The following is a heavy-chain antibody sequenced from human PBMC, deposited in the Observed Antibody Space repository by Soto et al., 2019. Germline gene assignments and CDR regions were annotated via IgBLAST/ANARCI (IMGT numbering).Heavy chain of an antibody. D-gene: IGHD4-4*01. CDR3: ANAGSNQRHYYYGMDV. CDR1: GFTFSSYA. Sequence: PGGSLRLSCAASGFTFSSYAMSCVRQAPGKGLEWVSAISGSGGSTYYADSVKGRFTISRDNSKNTLYLQMNSLRAEDTAVYYCANAGSNQRHYYYGMDVWGQGTTVTVSS. V-gene: IGHV3-23*01. J-gene: IGHJ6*02. CDR2: ISGSGGST.